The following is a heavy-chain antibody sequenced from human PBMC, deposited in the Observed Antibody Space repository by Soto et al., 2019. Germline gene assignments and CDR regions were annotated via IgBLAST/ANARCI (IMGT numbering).Heavy chain of an antibody. V-gene: IGHV3-72*01. CDR3: ARSIAVSTDFDS. J-gene: IGHJ4*02. Sequence: EVHLVESGGGLVQPGGSLRLSCAGSGFTFSDYYIDWVRQAPGKGLEWVGRTRDKGNSSSPDYAASVKGRFTVSRETSKNSLYPQMNSLKADDTALCYCARSIAVSTDFDSWGQATAVTVSS. CDR2: TRDKGNSSSP. D-gene: IGHD2-21*01. CDR1: GFTFSDYY.